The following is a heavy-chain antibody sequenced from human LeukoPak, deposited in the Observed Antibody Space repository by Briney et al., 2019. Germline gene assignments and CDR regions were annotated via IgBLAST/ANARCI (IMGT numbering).Heavy chain of an antibody. V-gene: IGHV1-2*02. CDR2: INPNSGGT. Sequence: ASVTVSCKASGYTFTGYYMHWVRQAPGQGLEWMGWINPNSGGTNYAQKFQGRVTMTRDTSISTAYMELSRLRSDDTAVYYCARDPIVVVPAAPFDYWGQGTLVTVSS. D-gene: IGHD2-2*01. J-gene: IGHJ4*02. CDR3: ARDPIVVVPAAPFDY. CDR1: GYTFTGYY.